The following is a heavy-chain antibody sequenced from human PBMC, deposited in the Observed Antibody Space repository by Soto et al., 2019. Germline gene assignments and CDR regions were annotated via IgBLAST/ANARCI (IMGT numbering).Heavy chain of an antibody. Sequence: SGPTLVNPTQTLTLICTFSGFSLSTSGVGVGWIRQPPGKALEWLALIYWDDDKRYSPSLKSRLTITKDTSKNQVVLTMTNMDPVDTATYYCAHSGYVWGSYSPYYFDYWGQGTLVTVSS. J-gene: IGHJ4*02. D-gene: IGHD3-16*01. CDR3: AHSGYVWGSYSPYYFDY. CDR2: IYWDDDK. V-gene: IGHV2-5*02. CDR1: GFSLSTSGVG.